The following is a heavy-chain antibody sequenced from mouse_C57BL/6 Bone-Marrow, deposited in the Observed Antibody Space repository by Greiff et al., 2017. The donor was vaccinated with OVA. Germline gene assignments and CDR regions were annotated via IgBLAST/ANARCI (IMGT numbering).Heavy chain of an antibody. V-gene: IGHV2-9-1*01. Sequence: QVQLQQSGPGLVAPSQSLSITCTVSGFSLTSSAISWVRQPPGKGLEWLGVIWTGGGPNYNSAPKSRPSISKDNSKSQVFLKMNSLQTDDTARYYCARNNGGFDYWGQGTTLTVSS. CDR1: GFSLTSSA. J-gene: IGHJ2*01. CDR2: IWTGGGP. CDR3: ARNNGGFDY.